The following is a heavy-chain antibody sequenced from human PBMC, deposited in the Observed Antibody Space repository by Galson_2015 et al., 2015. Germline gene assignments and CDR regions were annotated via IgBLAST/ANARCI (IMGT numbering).Heavy chain of an antibody. CDR1: GFTFSSYA. D-gene: IGHD1-14*01. Sequence: SLRLSCAASGFTFSSYAMNWVRQPPGKGLEWVSGFSGSGGTTYYADSVKGRFTISRDNSKNTLYLQMNRLRAEDTAVYYCARDANRGGEFDYWGQGALVTVSS. J-gene: IGHJ4*02. CDR3: ARDANRGGEFDY. V-gene: IGHV3-23*01. CDR2: FSGSGGTT.